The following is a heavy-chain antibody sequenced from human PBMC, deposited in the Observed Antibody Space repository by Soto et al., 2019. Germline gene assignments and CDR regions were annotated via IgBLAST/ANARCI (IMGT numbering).Heavy chain of an antibody. V-gene: IGHV4-31*03. J-gene: IGHJ4*02. D-gene: IGHD1-26*01. CDR2: IYYSGST. CDR3: ARGVLR. CDR1: GGSISSGGYY. Sequence: QVQLQESGPGLVKPSQTLSLTCTVSGGSISSGGYYWSWIRQHPGKGLKWIGSIYYSGSTYYNQCLQSRVTTSEETSMYLSPSKLSSVTVAEPAVYYCARGVLRWGQETLVT.